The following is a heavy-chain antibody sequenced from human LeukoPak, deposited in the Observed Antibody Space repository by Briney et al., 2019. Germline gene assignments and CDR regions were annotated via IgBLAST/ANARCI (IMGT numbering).Heavy chain of an antibody. J-gene: IGHJ3*02. D-gene: IGHD6-19*01. CDR1: GGSISVYY. V-gene: IGHV4-59*04. CDR3: ARNQAVAANRGAFDI. Sequence: KPSETLSLTCTVSGGSISVYYWSWIRQPPGKGLEWIGYIYYGGSTYYNPYNPSLTSRVTMSVDTSKNQFSLKLDSVTEIDTAMYYCARNQAVAANRGAFDIWGQGTMVTVSS. CDR2: IYYGGST.